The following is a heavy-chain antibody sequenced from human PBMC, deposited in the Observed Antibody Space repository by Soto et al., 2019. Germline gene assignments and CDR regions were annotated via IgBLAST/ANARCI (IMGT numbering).Heavy chain of an antibody. CDR1: GFTFCSYG. Sequence: PWGSLRLSCAASGFTFCSYGMHWVRQAPGKGLEWVAVIWYDGSNKYYADSVKGRFTISRDNSKNTLYLQMNSLRAEDTAVYYCARDVVIISPYMDVWGKGTTVTVSS. V-gene: IGHV3-33*01. D-gene: IGHD3-3*01. CDR3: ARDVVIISPYMDV. J-gene: IGHJ6*03. CDR2: IWYDGSNK.